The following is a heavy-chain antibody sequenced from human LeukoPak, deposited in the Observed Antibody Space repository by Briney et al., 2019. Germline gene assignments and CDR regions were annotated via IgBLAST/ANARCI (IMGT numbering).Heavy chain of an antibody. J-gene: IGHJ4*02. V-gene: IGHV4-4*07. D-gene: IGHD1-26*01. CDR3: AREEARRGSYLFDY. CDR2: IYTSGST. CDR1: GGSISSYY. Sequence: PSETLSLTCTVSGGSISSYYWSWIRQPAGKGLEWIGRIYTSGSTNYNPSLKSRVTMSVDTSKNQFSLKLSSVTAADTAVYYRAREEARRGSYLFDYWGQGTLVTVSS.